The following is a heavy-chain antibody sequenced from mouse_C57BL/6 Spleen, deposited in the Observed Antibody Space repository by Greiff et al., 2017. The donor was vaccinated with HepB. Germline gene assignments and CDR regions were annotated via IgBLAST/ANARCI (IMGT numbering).Heavy chain of an antibody. CDR3: ARVYYDYLDY. Sequence: EVQLQESGPELVKPGASVKISCKASGYSFTGYYMNWVKQSPEKSLEWIGEINPSTGGTTYNKKFKAKATLTVDKSSSTAYMHLKRLTSEDSAVYYCARVYYDYLDYWGQGTTLTVSS. CDR2: INPSTGGT. J-gene: IGHJ2*01. CDR1: GYSFTGYY. V-gene: IGHV1-42*01. D-gene: IGHD2-4*01.